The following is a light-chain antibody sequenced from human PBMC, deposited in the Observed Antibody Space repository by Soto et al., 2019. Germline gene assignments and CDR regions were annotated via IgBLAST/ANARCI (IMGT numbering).Light chain of an antibody. Sequence: EIVLTQSPATLSLSPGDRATLSCRASRSVGSSLAWYQHKPGQAPRLLIYGTSNRATGVPDRFSGGESGADFTLTISSLEPADSAVFYFQQRSYWPLTFGPGTKVEIQ. CDR2: GTS. CDR1: RSVGSS. CDR3: QQRSYWPLT. J-gene: IGKJ1*01. V-gene: IGKV3-11*01.